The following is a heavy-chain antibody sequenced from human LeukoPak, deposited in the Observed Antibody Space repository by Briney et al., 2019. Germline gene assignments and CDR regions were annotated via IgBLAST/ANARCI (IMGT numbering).Heavy chain of an antibody. CDR1: GFTFGSYE. V-gene: IGHV3-48*03. J-gene: IGHJ4*02. Sequence: GGSLRLSCAASGFTFGSYEMNWVRQAPGKGLEWVSYISSSGSTIYYADSVKGRFTISRDNAKNSLYLQMNSLRAEDTAVYYCARVTTSYGDYGYRQYYFDYWGQGTLVTVSS. CDR2: ISSSGSTI. CDR3: ARVTTSYGDYGYRQYYFDY. D-gene: IGHD4-17*01.